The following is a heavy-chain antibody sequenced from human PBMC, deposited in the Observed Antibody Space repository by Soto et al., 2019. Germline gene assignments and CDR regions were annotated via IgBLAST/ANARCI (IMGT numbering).Heavy chain of an antibody. J-gene: IGHJ6*03. D-gene: IGHD3-9*01. CDR1: GFTFSSYG. V-gene: IGHV3-30*18. Sequence: GGSLRLSCAASGFTFSSYGMHWVRQAPGKGLEWVAVISYDGSNKYYADSVKGRFTISRDNSKNTLYLQMNSLRAEDTAVYYCAKAADLNGYAYYYMDVWGKGTTVTVSS. CDR2: ISYDGSNK. CDR3: AKAADLNGYAYYYMDV.